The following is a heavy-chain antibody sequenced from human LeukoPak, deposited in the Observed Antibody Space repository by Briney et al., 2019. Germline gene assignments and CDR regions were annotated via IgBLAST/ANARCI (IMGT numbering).Heavy chain of an antibody. V-gene: IGHV1-2*02. J-gene: IGHJ6*03. CDR2: INPNSGGT. Sequence: ASVKVSCKASGYTFTGYYMHWARQAPGQGLEWMGWINPNSGGTNYAQKFQGRVTMTRDTSISTAYMELSRLRSDDTAVYYCARDEGGFGYYYYYMDVWGKGTTVTVSS. CDR1: GYTFTGYY. CDR3: ARDEGGFGYYYYYMDV. D-gene: IGHD3-10*01.